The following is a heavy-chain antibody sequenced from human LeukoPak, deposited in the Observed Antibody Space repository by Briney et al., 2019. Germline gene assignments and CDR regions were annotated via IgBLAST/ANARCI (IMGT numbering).Heavy chain of an antibody. CDR3: ARGHEYCSSTSCQNYYYYYYMDV. Sequence: SETLSLTCTVSGGSISSGGYYWSWIRQPPGKGLEWIGYIYHSGSTYYNPSLKSRVTISVDRSKNQFSLKLSSVTAADTAVYYCARGHEYCSSTSCQNYYYYYYMDVWGKGTTVTVSS. J-gene: IGHJ6*03. D-gene: IGHD2-2*01. CDR1: GGSISSGGYY. V-gene: IGHV4-30-2*01. CDR2: IYHSGST.